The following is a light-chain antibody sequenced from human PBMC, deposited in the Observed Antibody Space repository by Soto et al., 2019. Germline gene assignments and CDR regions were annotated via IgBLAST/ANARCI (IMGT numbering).Light chain of an antibody. V-gene: IGKV2-28*01. CDR1: QSLLYNNTYNY. CDR3: MQALQGLT. CDR2: FGS. J-gene: IGKJ5*01. Sequence: EIVMTQSPLTLPVTPGEPASISCRSSQSLLYNNTYNYLDWYVQKPGQSPQRLIYFGSNRAPGVPDRFSVSGSGTDFTLKINRVEAEDVGTYYCMQALQGLTFGQGTRLEIK.